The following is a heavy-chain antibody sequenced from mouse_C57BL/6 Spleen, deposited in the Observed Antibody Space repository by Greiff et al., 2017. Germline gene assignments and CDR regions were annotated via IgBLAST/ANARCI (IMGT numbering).Heavy chain of an antibody. V-gene: IGHV1-53*01. J-gene: IGHJ4*01. CDR1: GYTFTSYW. Sequence: VQLQQPGTELVKPGASVKLSCKASGYTFTSYWMHWVKQRPGQGLEWIGNINPSNGGTNYNEKFKSKATLTLDKSSSTAYMQLSSLTSEDSAVYYCARGATVVGTPRYAMDYWGQGTSVTVSS. CDR3: ARGATVVGTPRYAMDY. CDR2: INPSNGGT. D-gene: IGHD1-1*01.